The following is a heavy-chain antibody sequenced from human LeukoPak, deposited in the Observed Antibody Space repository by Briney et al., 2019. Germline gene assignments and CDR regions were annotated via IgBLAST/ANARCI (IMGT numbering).Heavy chain of an antibody. D-gene: IGHD6-13*01. CDR2: ISSNNDYI. CDR1: GFTFSSYS. CDR3: ARVAVAAAGTDY. J-gene: IGHJ4*02. V-gene: IGHV3-21*01. Sequence: GGSLRLSCAASGFTFSSYSMNWVRQAPGKGLEWVSSISSNNDYIYYADSVKGRSTISRDNAKNSLFLQMNSLRAEDTAVYYCARVAVAAAGTDYWGQGTLVTVSS.